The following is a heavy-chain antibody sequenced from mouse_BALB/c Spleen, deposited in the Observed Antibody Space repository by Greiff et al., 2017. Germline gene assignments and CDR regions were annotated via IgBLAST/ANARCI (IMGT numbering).Heavy chain of an antibody. J-gene: IGHJ2*01. CDR2: ISNGGGST. CDR3: ARRGYYYGSRGNFDY. Sequence: EVKLMESGGGLVQPGGSLKLSCAASGFTFSSYTMSWVRQTPEKRLEWVAYISNGGGSTYYPDTVKGRFTISRDNAMNTLYLQMSSLKSDDTAMYYCARRGYYYGSRGNFDYWGQGTTLTVSS. D-gene: IGHD1-1*01. CDR1: GFTFSSYT. V-gene: IGHV5-12-2*01.